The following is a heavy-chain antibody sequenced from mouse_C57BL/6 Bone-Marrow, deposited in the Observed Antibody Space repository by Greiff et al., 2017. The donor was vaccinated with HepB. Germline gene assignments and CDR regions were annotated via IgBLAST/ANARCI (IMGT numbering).Heavy chain of an antibody. J-gene: IGHJ4*01. CDR2: INPSTGGT. V-gene: IGHV1-42*01. Sequence: VQLQQSGPELVKPGASVKISCKASGYSFTGYYMNWVKQSPEKSLEWIGEINPSTGGTTYNQKFKAKATLTVDKSSSTAYMQLKSLTSEDSAVYYCARQLRLRAMDYWGQGTSVTVSS. CDR1: GYSFTGYY. CDR3: ARQLRLRAMDY. D-gene: IGHD3-2*02.